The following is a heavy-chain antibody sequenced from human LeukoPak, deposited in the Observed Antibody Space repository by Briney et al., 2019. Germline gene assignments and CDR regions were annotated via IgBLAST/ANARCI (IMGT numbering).Heavy chain of an antibody. V-gene: IGHV1-3*01. J-gene: IGHJ4*02. CDR3: AREQGYSYGYDY. Sequence: KFQGRVTITRDTSASTAYMELSSLRSEDTAVYYCAREQGYSYGYDYLGQGTLVTVSS. D-gene: IGHD5-18*01.